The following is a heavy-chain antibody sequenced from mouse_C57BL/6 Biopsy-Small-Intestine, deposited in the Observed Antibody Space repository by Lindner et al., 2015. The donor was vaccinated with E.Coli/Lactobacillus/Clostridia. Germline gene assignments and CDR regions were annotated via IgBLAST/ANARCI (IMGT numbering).Heavy chain of an antibody. CDR1: GGTSTIYT. J-gene: IGHJ1*01. CDR3: ARTRTIADWYFDL. CDR2: IIPILGVT. Sequence: SVKVSCKASGGTSTIYTISWVRQAPGQGLEWMGRIIPILGVTNYAQKFQDRVTITADMSTNTTYMALSSLKSEDTAVYYCARTRTIADWYFDLWGRGTLITVSS. V-gene: IGHV1-4*01. D-gene: IGHD1-1*02.